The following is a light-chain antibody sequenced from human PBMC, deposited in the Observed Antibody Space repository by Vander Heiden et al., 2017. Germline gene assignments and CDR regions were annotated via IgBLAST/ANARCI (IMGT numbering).Light chain of an antibody. J-gene: IGKJ1*01. CDR3: QRSDSTPRT. Sequence: DIQMTQSPSSLSASVGDRVTITCRASQSISSYLNWYQQKPGKAPKLLIYAASSLQSGVPSRFSGSGSGTDFTLTISSLQPEDFATYYCQRSDSTPRTFGPGTKVEIK. CDR2: AAS. CDR1: QSISSY. V-gene: IGKV1-39*01.